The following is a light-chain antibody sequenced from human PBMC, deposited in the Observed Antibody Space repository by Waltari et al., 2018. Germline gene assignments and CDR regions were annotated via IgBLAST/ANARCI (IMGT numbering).Light chain of an antibody. V-gene: IGLV3-19*01. J-gene: IGLJ2*01. Sequence: SSDLTQDPSLSVALGQTVRITCQGDSLRRNYASWYQKRPGQAPILVLYGPDNRPSGIPDRFSGSTSGNTASLTITGAQAEDEADYYCHSRETFSTRLFGGGTRLTV. CDR2: GPD. CDR3: HSRETFSTRL. CDR1: SLRRNY.